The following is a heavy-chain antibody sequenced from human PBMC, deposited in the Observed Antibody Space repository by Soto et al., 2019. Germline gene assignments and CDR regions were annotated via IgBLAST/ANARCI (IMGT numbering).Heavy chain of an antibody. V-gene: IGHV3-9*01. CDR1: GFTFDDYA. Sequence: GGSLRLSCAASGFTFDDYAMHWVRQAPGKGLEWVSGISWNSGSIGYADSVKGRFTISRDNAKNSLYLQMNSLRAEDTALYYCAKDKGVRDFWSGFHYWGQGTLVTVSS. CDR3: AKDKGVRDFWSGFHY. CDR2: ISWNSGSI. J-gene: IGHJ4*02. D-gene: IGHD3-3*01.